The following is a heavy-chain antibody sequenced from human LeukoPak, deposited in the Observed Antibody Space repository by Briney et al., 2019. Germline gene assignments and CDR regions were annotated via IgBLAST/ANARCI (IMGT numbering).Heavy chain of an antibody. Sequence: PSETLSLTCTVSGGSISSSSYYWGWIRQPPGKGLEWIGSIYYSGSTYYNPSLKSRVTISVDTSKNQFSLKLSSVTAADTAVYYCARGLHMEAAFDIWGQGTMVTVSS. J-gene: IGHJ3*02. D-gene: IGHD5/OR15-5a*01. CDR3: ARGLHMEAAFDI. CDR1: GGSISSSSYY. V-gene: IGHV4-39*07. CDR2: IYYSGST.